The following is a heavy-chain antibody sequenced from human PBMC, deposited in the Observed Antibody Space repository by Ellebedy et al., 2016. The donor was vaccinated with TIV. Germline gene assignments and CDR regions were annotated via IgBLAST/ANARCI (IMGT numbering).Heavy chain of an antibody. CDR2: IYHSGNT. D-gene: IGHD3-3*01. CDR1: GGSISSSNW. Sequence: SETLSLTCAVSGGSISSSNWWSWVRQPPGKGLEWIGEIYHSGNTNYNPSLKSRVTISVDKSKNQFSLKLTSVTAADTAVYYCARDLVEYYDFWSGYPVYYFDSWGQGTLVTVS. CDR3: ARDLVEYYDFWSGYPVYYFDS. J-gene: IGHJ4*02. V-gene: IGHV4-4*02.